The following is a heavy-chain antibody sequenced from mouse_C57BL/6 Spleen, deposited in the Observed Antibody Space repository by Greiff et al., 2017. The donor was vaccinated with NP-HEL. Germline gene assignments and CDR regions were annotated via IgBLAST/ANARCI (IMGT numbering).Heavy chain of an antibody. CDR3: AREGYYGYDGGFAY. CDR2: IYPGSGNT. CDR1: GYSFTSYY. J-gene: IGHJ3*01. Sequence: QVQLQQSGPELVKPGASVKISCKASGYSFTSYYIHWVKQRPGQGLEWIGWIYPGSGNTKYNEKFKGKATLTADTSSSTAYMQLSSLTSEDSAVYYCAREGYYGYDGGFAYWGQGTLVTVSA. D-gene: IGHD2-2*01. V-gene: IGHV1-66*01.